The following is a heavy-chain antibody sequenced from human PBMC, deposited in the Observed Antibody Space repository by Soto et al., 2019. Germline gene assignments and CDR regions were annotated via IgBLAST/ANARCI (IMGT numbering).Heavy chain of an antibody. D-gene: IGHD2-2*01. Sequence: SETLSLTCAVSGYSISSGYYWGWLRQPPGKGLEWIGSIYHGGSTYYNPSLNSRVTLSIDMTNNHVSLILNSVTAADTAVYYCARGPRSIQDPYIVVVPAAILGFDPWGQGTLVTVSS. J-gene: IGHJ5*02. CDR2: IYHGGST. CDR3: ARGPRSIQDPYIVVVPAAILGFDP. V-gene: IGHV4-38-2*01. CDR1: GYSISSGYY.